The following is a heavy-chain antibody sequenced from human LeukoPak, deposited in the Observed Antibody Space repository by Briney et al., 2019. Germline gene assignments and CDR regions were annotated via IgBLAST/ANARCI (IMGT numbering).Heavy chain of an antibody. CDR2: ISSSSSYI. V-gene: IGHV3-21*01. D-gene: IGHD6-13*01. J-gene: IGHJ4*02. CDR1: GFTFSSYS. Sequence: PGGSLRLSCAASGFTFSSYSMNWVRQAPGKGLVWVSSISSSSSYIYYADSVKGRFTISRDNAKNSLYLQMNSLRAEDTAVYDCARVSRRIAAALFDYWGQGTLVTVSS. CDR3: ARVSRRIAAALFDY.